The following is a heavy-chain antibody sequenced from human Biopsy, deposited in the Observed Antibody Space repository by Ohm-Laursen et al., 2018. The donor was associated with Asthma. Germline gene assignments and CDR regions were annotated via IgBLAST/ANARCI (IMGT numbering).Heavy chain of an antibody. J-gene: IGHJ4*02. CDR1: GDFIRRYY. CDR3: AGFCSGGNCPDH. V-gene: IGHV4-59*01. D-gene: IGHD2-15*01. Sequence: VTLALTRNVSGDFIRRYYWTWIREPPGRGLEWGGNDHYSGSNYFNTSLKSPVTISVDTSKKQISLRLSSAIAADTAVYYCAGFCSGGNCPDHWGQGTLVTVSS. CDR2: DHYSGSN.